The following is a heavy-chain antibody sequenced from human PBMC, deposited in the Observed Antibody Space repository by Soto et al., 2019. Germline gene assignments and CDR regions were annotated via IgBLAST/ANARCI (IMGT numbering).Heavy chain of an antibody. V-gene: IGHV5-51*01. CDR2: IYPGDSDT. CDR1: GYSFNMYL. J-gene: IGHJ6*02. Sequence: GHAVKLSGKGSGYSFNMYLRECVGPLPAKGQEWMGIIYPGDSDTRYSPSFQGQVTISADKSISTAYLQWSSLKASDTAMYYCARTGYSSSWPRYYYYGMDVWGQGTTVPVSS. D-gene: IGHD6-13*01. CDR3: ARTGYSSSWPRYYYYGMDV.